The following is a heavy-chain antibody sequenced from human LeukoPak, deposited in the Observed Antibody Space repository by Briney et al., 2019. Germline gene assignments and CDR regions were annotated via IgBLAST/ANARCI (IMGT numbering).Heavy chain of an antibody. CDR3: AKDPYSGSYFDY. V-gene: IGHV3-23*01. CDR1: GFTFSSYA. Sequence: GGSLRLSCAASGFTFSSYAMSWVRQAPGKGLEWVSAISGSGGSTYYADSVKGRFTISRDNSKNTLYLQMNSLRAEDAAVYYCAKDPYSGSYFDYWGQGTLVTVSS. D-gene: IGHD1-26*01. CDR2: ISGSGGST. J-gene: IGHJ4*02.